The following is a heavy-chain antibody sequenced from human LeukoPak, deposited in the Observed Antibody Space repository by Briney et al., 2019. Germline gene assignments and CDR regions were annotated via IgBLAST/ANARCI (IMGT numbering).Heavy chain of an antibody. CDR1: GVTISSYY. J-gene: IGHJ6*03. V-gene: IGHV4-4*07. Sequence: SETLSLTCTVSGVTISSYYWSWIRQPAGKGLEWIGRIYTSGSTNYSPSLKSRVTMSVDTSKNQFSLKLSSVTAADTAVYYCAREGYCTGTSCSYYYYYYMDVWGKGTTVTVSS. CDR2: IYTSGST. CDR3: AREGYCTGTSCSYYYYYYMDV. D-gene: IGHD2-2*01.